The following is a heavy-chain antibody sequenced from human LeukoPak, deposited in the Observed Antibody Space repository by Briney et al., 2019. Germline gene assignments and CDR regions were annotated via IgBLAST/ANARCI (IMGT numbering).Heavy chain of an antibody. Sequence: SQTLSLTCTVSGGSISSGDYYWSWIRQPPGKGLEWIGYIYYSGSTYYNPSLKSRVTISVDTSKNQFSLKLSSVTAADTAVYYCARDRYSSSWPNYYYYGMDVWGQGTTVTVSS. V-gene: IGHV4-30-4*01. CDR3: ARDRYSSSWPNYYYYGMDV. CDR1: GGSISSGDYY. D-gene: IGHD6-13*01. J-gene: IGHJ6*02. CDR2: IYYSGST.